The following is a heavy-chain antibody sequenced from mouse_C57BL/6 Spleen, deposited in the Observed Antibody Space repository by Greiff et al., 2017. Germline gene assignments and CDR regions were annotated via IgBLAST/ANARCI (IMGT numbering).Heavy chain of an antibody. J-gene: IGHJ4*01. CDR3: ARWDDGYSYCAMDY. D-gene: IGHD2-3*01. CDR1: GYTFTSYW. Sequence: VQLQQSGAELVKPGASVKMSCKASGYTFTSYWITWVKQRPGQGLEWIGDIYPGSGSTNYNEKFKSKATLTVDTSSSTAYMQLSSLTSEDSAVEDCARWDDGYSYCAMDYWGQGTSVTVSS. V-gene: IGHV1-55*01. CDR2: IYPGSGST.